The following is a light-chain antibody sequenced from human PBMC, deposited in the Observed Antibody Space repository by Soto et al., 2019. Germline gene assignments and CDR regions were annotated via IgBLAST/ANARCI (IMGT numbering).Light chain of an antibody. Sequence: QSALTQPASVSGSPGQSITISCTGTSGDVGAYNYVSWYQQHPGKAPKLMIYDVTKRPSGVPDRFSGSRSGNTASLTISGLQAEDEADYYCCSYAGSYSFYVFGSGTKVTVL. V-gene: IGLV2-11*01. J-gene: IGLJ1*01. CDR3: CSYAGSYSFYV. CDR2: DVT. CDR1: SGDVGAYNY.